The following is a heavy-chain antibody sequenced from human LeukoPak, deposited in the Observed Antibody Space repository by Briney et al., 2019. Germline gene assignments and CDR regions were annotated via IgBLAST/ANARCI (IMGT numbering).Heavy chain of an antibody. CDR2: IQTSGYT. CDR1: GGSISSYY. D-gene: IGHD6-19*01. V-gene: IGHV4-4*07. CDR3: ARDFIRGWFRGKTCFNP. J-gene: IGHJ5*02. Sequence: SETLSLTCSVSGGSISSYYWSWIRQSAGKGLEWTGRIQTSGYTNYNPSLKSRVSMSVDTSKNQVSLNLTSMTAADTAMYYCARDFIRGWFRGKTCFNPWGQGTLVTVSS.